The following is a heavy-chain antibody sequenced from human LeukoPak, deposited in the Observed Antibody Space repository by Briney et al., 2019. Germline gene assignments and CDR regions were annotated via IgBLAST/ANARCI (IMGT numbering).Heavy chain of an antibody. V-gene: IGHV1-8*01. CDR3: ARGRSELWFGELLSNWFDP. CDR2: MNPNSGNT. CDR1: GYTFTSYD. Sequence: ASVKVSCXASGYTFTSYDINWVRQATGQGLEWMGWMNPNSGNTGYAQKFQGRVTMTRNTSISTAYMELSSLRSEDTAVYYCARGRSELWFGELLSNWFDPWGQGTLVTVSS. J-gene: IGHJ5*02. D-gene: IGHD3-10*01.